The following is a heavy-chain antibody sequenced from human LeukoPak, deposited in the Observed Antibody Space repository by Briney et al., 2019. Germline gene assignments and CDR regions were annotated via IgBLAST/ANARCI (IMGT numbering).Heavy chain of an antibody. J-gene: IGHJ4*01. CDR1: GFTFSSYA. D-gene: IGHD6-13*01. Sequence: GSLRLSCAASGFTFSSYAMHWVRQAPGKGLEWVAVISFHGSDKYYADSVKGRFTISRDNSKNTLYLQMNSLRAEDTAVFYCAXSNSXXWSPFDXWG. CDR2: ISFHGSDK. V-gene: IGHV3-30*04. CDR3: AXSNSXXWSPFDX.